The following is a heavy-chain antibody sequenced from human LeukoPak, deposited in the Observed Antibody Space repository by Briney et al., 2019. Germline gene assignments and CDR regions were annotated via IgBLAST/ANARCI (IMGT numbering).Heavy chain of an antibody. J-gene: IGHJ4*02. D-gene: IGHD3-22*01. CDR2: IYPGDSDT. CDR3: ARRPPLYDSSGYYAAFDY. V-gene: IGHV5-51*01. CDR1: GYSFTSYW. Sequence: GESLKISCKGSGYSFTSYWIGWVRQMPGKGLEWMGIIYPGDSDTRYSPSFQGQVTISADKSISTAYLQWSSLKASDTAMYYCARRPPLYDSSGYYAAFDYWGQGTLVTVSS.